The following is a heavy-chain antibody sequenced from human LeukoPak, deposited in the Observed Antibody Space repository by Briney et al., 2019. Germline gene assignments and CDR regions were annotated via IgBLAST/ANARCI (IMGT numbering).Heavy chain of an antibody. CDR2: IPPSGST. Sequence: PSETLSLTCTVSGDSISSYYWSWVRQPAGKGLEWIGRIPPSGSTNYNPSLKSRVTLSVDTSKNQFSLKLSSVTAADTAVSYCARGPPPDFDYWGRGTLVTVSS. CDR3: ARGPPPDFDY. J-gene: IGHJ4*02. CDR1: GDSISSYY. V-gene: IGHV4-4*07.